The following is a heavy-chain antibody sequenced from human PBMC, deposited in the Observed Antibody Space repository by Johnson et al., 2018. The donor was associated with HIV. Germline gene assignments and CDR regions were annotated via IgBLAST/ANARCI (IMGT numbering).Heavy chain of an antibody. D-gene: IGHD6-19*01. Sequence: EVQLVESGGGLVQPGGSLRLSCAASGFTFSSYWMSWVRQAPGKGLEWVANIKQDGREKYYVASVKGRFPISRDNAKNSLYLQMNSLSAEDTAVYYCARDFGYSSGWYRDDAFDIWGQGTMVTVSS. CDR1: GFTFSSYW. V-gene: IGHV3-7*01. CDR3: ARDFGYSSGWYRDDAFDI. CDR2: IKQDGREK. J-gene: IGHJ3*02.